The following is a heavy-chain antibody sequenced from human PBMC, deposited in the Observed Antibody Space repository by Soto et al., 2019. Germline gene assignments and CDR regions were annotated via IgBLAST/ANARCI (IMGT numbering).Heavy chain of an antibody. CDR2: VSGYTFDT. Sequence: GASVKVSCKASGYSVTSYGISWVRQAPGQGLEWMGWVSGYTFDTIYVQKFQGIVTMTTDTSKNQFSLSVSSVTAADTAVYYCARAPETPPIVRVVVPYFFDSWGQGTLVTVSS. CDR3: ARAPETPPIVRVVVPYFFDS. V-gene: IGHV1-18*01. J-gene: IGHJ4*02. CDR1: GYSVTSYG. D-gene: IGHD3-16*02.